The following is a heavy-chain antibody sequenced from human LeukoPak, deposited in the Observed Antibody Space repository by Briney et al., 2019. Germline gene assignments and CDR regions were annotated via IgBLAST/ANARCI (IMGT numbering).Heavy chain of an antibody. J-gene: IGHJ4*02. CDR3: ARGGDYRFTY. CDR1: VYTFTPYD. D-gene: IGHD2-21*02. Sequence: ASVKVSSKASVYTFTPYDMCCLSQTPGQGLEWMGWINPNSGATKHAQKFQGRVTLTRDTSISTVYMEVNSLVSADTAVYYCARGGDYRFTYWGQGTLVTVSS. V-gene: IGHV1-2*02. CDR2: INPNSGAT.